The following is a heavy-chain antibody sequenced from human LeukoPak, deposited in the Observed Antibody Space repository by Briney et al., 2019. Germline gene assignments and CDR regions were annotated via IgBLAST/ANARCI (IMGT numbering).Heavy chain of an antibody. CDR3: AKRLYSGYYWAGVDY. CDR2: ISINGGST. V-gene: IGHV3-64*04. J-gene: IGHJ4*02. CDR1: GFTFSSYA. D-gene: IGHD3-22*01. Sequence: PGGSLRLSCSASGFTFSSYAMHWVRQAPGKGLEYVSGISINGGSTYYADSVKGRFTISRDNSKNTLYLQMNSLRAEDTAVYYCAKRLYSGYYWAGVDYWGQGTLVTVSS.